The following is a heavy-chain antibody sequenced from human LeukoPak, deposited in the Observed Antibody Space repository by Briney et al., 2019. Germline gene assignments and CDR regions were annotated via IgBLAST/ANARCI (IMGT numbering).Heavy chain of an antibody. Sequence: GKSLRLSCAASGFTFSGYPIHWVRQAPGKGLEWVAVISYDGSNKYYADSVKGRFTISRDNSKNTLYLQMNSLRAEDTAVYYCARDRAGGDDAFDIWGQGTMVTVSS. CDR1: GFTFSGYP. CDR2: ISYDGSNK. CDR3: ARDRAGGDDAFDI. D-gene: IGHD2-21*02. J-gene: IGHJ3*02. V-gene: IGHV3-30-3*01.